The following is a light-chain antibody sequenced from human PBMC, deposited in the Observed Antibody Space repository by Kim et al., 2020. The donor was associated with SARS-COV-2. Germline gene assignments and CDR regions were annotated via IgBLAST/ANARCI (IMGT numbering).Light chain of an antibody. CDR3: GADHGSGSNFVRV. V-gene: IGLV9-49*01. J-gene: IGLJ3*02. CDR1: SGYSKYK. CDR2: VGTGGIVG. Sequence: CTLSSGYSKYKVDWYQQRPGKGPRFVMRVGTGGIVGSKGDGIPDRFSVLGSGLNRYLTIKNIQEEDESDYHCGADHGSGSNFVRVFGGGTKVTVL.